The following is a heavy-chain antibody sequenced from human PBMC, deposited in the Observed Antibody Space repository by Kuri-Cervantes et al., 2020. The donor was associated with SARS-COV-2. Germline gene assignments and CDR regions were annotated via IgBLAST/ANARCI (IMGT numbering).Heavy chain of an antibody. Sequence: GESLKISCAASGFTFSSYAMHWVRQAPGKGLEWVAVISYDGSNKYYADSVKGRFIIPRDNSKNTLYLQMNSLRAEDTAVYYCARDGRGDSASRAAFDIWGQGTMVTVSS. V-gene: IGHV3-30-3*01. D-gene: IGHD2-21*01. CDR3: ARDGRGDSASRAAFDI. J-gene: IGHJ3*02. CDR1: GFTFSSYA. CDR2: ISYDGSNK.